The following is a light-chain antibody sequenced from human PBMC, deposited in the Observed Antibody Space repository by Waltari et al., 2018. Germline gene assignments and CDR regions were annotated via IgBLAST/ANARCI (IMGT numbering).Light chain of an antibody. CDR1: QGIRND. CDR2: AAS. V-gene: IGKV1-6*01. CDR3: LQDYNYPLT. J-gene: IGKJ4*01. Sequence: AIQMTQSPSSLSASVGDRVTITCRASQGIRNDLGWYQQKPGKAPKLLIYAASSVQSGVPSRFSGSGAGTDFTLTISSLQPEDFATYYCLQDYNYPLTFGGGTKVEIK.